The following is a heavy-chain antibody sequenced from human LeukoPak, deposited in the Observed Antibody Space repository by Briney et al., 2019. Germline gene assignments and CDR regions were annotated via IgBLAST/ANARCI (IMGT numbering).Heavy chain of an antibody. J-gene: IGHJ4*02. Sequence: PSQTLSLTCNVSGDSISSGNYYWNWIRQPAGKGLEWIGYIYYSGSTNYNPSLKSRVTISVDTSKNQFSLKLSSVTAADTAVHYCARDMAGYPYWGQGTLVTVSS. D-gene: IGHD6-19*01. CDR2: IYYSGST. CDR1: GDSISSGNYY. CDR3: ARDMAGYPY. V-gene: IGHV4-61*10.